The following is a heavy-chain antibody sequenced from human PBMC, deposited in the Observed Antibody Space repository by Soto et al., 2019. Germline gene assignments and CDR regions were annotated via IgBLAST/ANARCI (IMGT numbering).Heavy chain of an antibody. D-gene: IGHD3-9*01. Sequence: GGSLRLSCAASGFTFSSLWMSWVRQAPGKGLEWVANINQDGSEKNYVDSVKGRFTTSRDNAKNSLHLQMNSLRAEDTAVYYCAKHSGPTYYDILTGQNYGMDVWGQGTTVTVSS. V-gene: IGHV3-7*05. CDR1: GFTFSSLW. J-gene: IGHJ6*02. CDR3: AKHSGPTYYDILTGQNYGMDV. CDR2: INQDGSEK.